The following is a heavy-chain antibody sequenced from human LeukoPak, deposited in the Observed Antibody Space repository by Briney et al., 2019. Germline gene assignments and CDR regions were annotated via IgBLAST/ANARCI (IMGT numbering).Heavy chain of an antibody. D-gene: IGHD6-19*01. Sequence: SETLSLTCTVSSASISSYYWGWIRQSPGKGLEWIGYIQNTGGTNYNPSLKSRVGISKDTSKNQFSLQLSSVTAADTAVYYCVKHGSGWSFDYSGLGTQVTVSS. CDR2: IQNTGGT. CDR3: VKHGSGWSFDY. CDR1: SASISSYY. J-gene: IGHJ4*02. V-gene: IGHV4-59*01.